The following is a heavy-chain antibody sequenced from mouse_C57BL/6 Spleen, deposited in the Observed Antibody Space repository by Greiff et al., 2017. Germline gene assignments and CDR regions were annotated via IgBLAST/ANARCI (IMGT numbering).Heavy chain of an antibody. J-gene: IGHJ4*01. CDR1: GFTFSDYG. CDR3: ARYSNYDPIDY. V-gene: IGHV5-17*01. D-gene: IGHD2-5*01. CDR2: ISSGSSTI. Sequence: EVKLVESGGGLVKPGGSLKLSCAASGFTFSDYGMHWVRQAPEKGLEWVAYISSGSSTIYYADTVKGRLTISRDNAKNTLFLQMTSLRSEDTAMYYCARYSNYDPIDYWGQGTSVTVSS.